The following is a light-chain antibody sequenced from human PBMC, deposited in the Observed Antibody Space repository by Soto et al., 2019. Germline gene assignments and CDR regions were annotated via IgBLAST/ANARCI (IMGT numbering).Light chain of an antibody. CDR2: GAS. Sequence: EIVMTQSPGTLSLSPGERATLSCSASQSVSRNLAWYPKIRGPAPWTLLHGASPSATGIAARFSARGSRTELTLAISSLQSEDFGVYYCKQYNDRPQTFGIGTKVDIK. V-gene: IGKV3-15*01. CDR1: QSVSRN. J-gene: IGKJ1*01. CDR3: KQYNDRPQT.